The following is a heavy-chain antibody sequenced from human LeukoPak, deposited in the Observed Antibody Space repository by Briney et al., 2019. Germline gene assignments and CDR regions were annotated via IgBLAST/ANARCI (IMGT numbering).Heavy chain of an antibody. CDR1: GGSISSYY. Sequence: SETLSLTCTVYGGSISSYYWSWIRQPPGKGLEWIGYIYYSGSTNYNPSLKSRVTISVDTSKNQYSLKLSSVTAADTAVYYCARVTQQLALYWGQGTLVTVSS. CDR3: ARVTQQLALY. D-gene: IGHD6-13*01. CDR2: IYYSGST. V-gene: IGHV4-59*01. J-gene: IGHJ4*02.